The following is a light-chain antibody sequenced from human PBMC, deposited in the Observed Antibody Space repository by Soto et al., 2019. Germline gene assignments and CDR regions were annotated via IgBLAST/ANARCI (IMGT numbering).Light chain of an antibody. CDR1: QSIINY. V-gene: IGKV1-39*01. CDR3: QQTYSTLRIT. CDR2: AAS. J-gene: IGKJ5*01. Sequence: DIQMTQSPSSLSASVGDRVTITCRASQSIINYLNWYQQKPGQAPKLLIYAASSLQSGVPSRFSGSGSGTDFTLTINSLQPEDFATYFCQQTYSTLRITFGQGTRLEIK.